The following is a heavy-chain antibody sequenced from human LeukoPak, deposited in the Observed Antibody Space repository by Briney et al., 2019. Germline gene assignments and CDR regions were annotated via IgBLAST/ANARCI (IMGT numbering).Heavy chain of an antibody. Sequence: GGSLRLSCSASGFTFSSYAMHWVRQAPGKGLEYVSAISSNGGSTYYADSVKGRFTISRDNSKNTLYLQMNSLRAEDTAVYYCAKQVVVTATLPFDYWGQGTLVTVSS. CDR1: GFTFSSYA. V-gene: IGHV3-64*04. D-gene: IGHD2-21*02. CDR2: ISSNGGST. J-gene: IGHJ4*02. CDR3: AKQVVVTATLPFDY.